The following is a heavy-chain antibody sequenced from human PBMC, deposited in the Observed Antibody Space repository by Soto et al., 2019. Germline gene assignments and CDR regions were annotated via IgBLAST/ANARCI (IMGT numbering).Heavy chain of an antibody. D-gene: IGHD3-10*01. Sequence: SGTLSLTCTVSGGSISSYYWSWIRQPAGKGLEWIGRIYTSGSTNYNPSLKSRVTMSVDTSKNQFSLKLSSVTAADTAVYYCAREGDYGSGSYAFDIWGQGTMVTVSS. CDR3: AREGDYGSGSYAFDI. V-gene: IGHV4-4*07. J-gene: IGHJ3*02. CDR1: GGSISSYY. CDR2: IYTSGST.